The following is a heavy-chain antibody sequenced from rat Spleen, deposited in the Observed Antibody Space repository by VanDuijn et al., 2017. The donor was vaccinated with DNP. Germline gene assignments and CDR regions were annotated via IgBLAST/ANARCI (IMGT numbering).Heavy chain of an antibody. CDR3: TSLPY. V-gene: IGHV2-6*01. CDR1: GFSLTSYG. J-gene: IGHJ2*01. CDR2: ISSGGST. Sequence: QVQLKESGPGLVQPSQTLSLTCTVSGFSLTSYGVSWIRQPPGKGLEWIAAISSGGSTYYNSALKSRLSISRDTSKSQVFLKMNSLQTDDTGTYYCTSLPYWGQGVMVTVSS.